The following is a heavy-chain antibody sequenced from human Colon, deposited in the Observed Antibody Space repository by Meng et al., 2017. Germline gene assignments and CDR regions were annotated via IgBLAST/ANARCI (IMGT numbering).Heavy chain of an antibody. CDR3: ARELQLGY. J-gene: IGHJ4*02. CDR2: ISTSSSYI. Sequence: VQLVESWGGLVKPGGSLSLYCAASGFTFSSYSMNWVRQAPGKGLEWVSSISTSSSYIYYADSVKGRFTISRDDAKNSLYLQMNSLRAEDTAVYYCARELQLGYWGQGTLVTVSS. V-gene: IGHV3-21*01. D-gene: IGHD5-24*01. CDR1: GFTFSSYS.